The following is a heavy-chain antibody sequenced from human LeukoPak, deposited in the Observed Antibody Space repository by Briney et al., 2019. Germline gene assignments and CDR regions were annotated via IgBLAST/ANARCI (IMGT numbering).Heavy chain of an antibody. D-gene: IGHD1-7*01. CDR2: ISSSSSYI. V-gene: IGHV3-21*01. CDR1: GFTFSSSA. Sequence: GGSLRLSCAASGFTFSSSAMSWVRQAPGKGLEWVSSISSSSSYIYYADSVKGRFTISRDNVKNSLYLQMNSLRAEDTAVYYCARDLIRTTPDYWGQGTLVTVSS. J-gene: IGHJ4*02. CDR3: ARDLIRTTPDY.